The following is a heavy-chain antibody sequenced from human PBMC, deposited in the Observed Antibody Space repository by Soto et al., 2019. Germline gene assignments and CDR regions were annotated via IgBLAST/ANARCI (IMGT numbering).Heavy chain of an antibody. D-gene: IGHD1-1*01. J-gene: IGHJ4*02. CDR1: GGSITSSGSA. Sequence: QLQLQESGPGLVKPSETLSLTCNASGGSITSSGSAWGWIRQSPGKGLEWIGTIDYSGNIYYIPSLKSRITISVHTSKNQISLKLSSVTAAVTAVYYCARHIHNQGFEYYFDSWGQGTLVTVSS. CDR2: IDYSGNI. V-gene: IGHV4-39*01. CDR3: ARHIHNQGFEYYFDS.